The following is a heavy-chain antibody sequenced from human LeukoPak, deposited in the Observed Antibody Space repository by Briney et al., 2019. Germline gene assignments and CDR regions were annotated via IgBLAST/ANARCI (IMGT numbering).Heavy chain of an antibody. CDR3: AKVETYYYDFFGY. Sequence: GGSLRLSCAASGFTFSSYGMHWVRQAPGKGLEWVAFIRYDGSNKYYADSVKGRFTISRDNSKNTLYLQMNSLRAEDTAVYYCAKVETYYYDFFGYWGQGTLVTVSS. J-gene: IGHJ4*02. V-gene: IGHV3-30*02. CDR2: IRYDGSNK. CDR1: GFTFSSYG. D-gene: IGHD3-22*01.